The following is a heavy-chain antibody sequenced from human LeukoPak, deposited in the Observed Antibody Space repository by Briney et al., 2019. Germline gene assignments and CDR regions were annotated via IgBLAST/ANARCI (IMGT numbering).Heavy chain of an antibody. CDR1: GGTFSSYA. CDR2: IIPILGIA. J-gene: IGHJ4*02. D-gene: IGHD3-22*01. Sequence: ASVKVSCKASGGTFSSYAISWVRQAPGQGLEWMGRIIPILGIANYAQKFQGRVTITADKSTSTAYMELSSLRSEDAAVYYCARVSYDSSGYSYWGQGTLVTVSS. V-gene: IGHV1-69*04. CDR3: ARVSYDSSGYSY.